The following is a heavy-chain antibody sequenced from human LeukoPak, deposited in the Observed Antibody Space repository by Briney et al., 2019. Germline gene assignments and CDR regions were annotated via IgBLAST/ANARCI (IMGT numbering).Heavy chain of an antibody. Sequence: SETLSLTCTVSGYSISSGYYWGWIRQPPGKGLEWIGSIYHSGSTYYNPSLKSRVTISVDTSKNQFSLKLSSVTAADTAVYYCARGSGLITMIVAGDAFDIWGQGTMVTVSS. CDR1: GYSISSGYY. CDR3: ARGSGLITMIVAGDAFDI. CDR2: IYHSGST. D-gene: IGHD3-22*01. V-gene: IGHV4-38-2*02. J-gene: IGHJ3*02.